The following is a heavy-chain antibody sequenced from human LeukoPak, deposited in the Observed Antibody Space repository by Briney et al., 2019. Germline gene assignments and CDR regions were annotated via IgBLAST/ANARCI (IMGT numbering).Heavy chain of an antibody. V-gene: IGHV3-21*01. CDR2: ISSSSSYI. CDR1: GFTFSSYS. Sequence: PGGSLRLSCAASGFTFSSYSMNWVRQAPGKGLEWVSSISSSSSYIYYADSVKGRFTISRDNAKNSLYLQMNSLRAEDTAVYYCATLGHSSGYYYTANDYWGQGTLVTVSS. CDR3: ATLGHSSGYYYTANDY. J-gene: IGHJ4*02. D-gene: IGHD3-22*01.